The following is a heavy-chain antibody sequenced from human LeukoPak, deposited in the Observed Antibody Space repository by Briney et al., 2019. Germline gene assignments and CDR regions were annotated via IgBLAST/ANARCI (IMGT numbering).Heavy chain of an antibody. CDR1: GFTFSSCA. CDR3: AKFRYYSESRSHFDFDY. V-gene: IGHV3-23*01. D-gene: IGHD1-26*01. J-gene: IGHJ4*02. Sequence: GGSLRHSCAPSGFTFSSCAIRWGPQAPGKGLERVSSITSSGDTSYFADSVEGRFTISRDNSENTLYLHMNSLRAEDTALYYCAKFRYYSESRSHFDFDYWGQGTLVTVSS. CDR2: ITSSGDTS.